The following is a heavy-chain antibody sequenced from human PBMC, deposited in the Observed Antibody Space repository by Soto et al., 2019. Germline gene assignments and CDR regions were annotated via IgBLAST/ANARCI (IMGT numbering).Heavy chain of an antibody. CDR1: GFIFSTNG. CDR2: MSYDGSDT. D-gene: IGHD3-10*02. Sequence: LRLSCVGSGFIFSTNGIHWVRHTPGKGLEWVAFMSYDGSDTFYADSVKGRFTISRDNSKNTLFLHMSNLRAEDTAMYYCTIVRVAYSALDHWGQGTLVTVSS. CDR3: TIVRVAYSALDH. V-gene: IGHV3-30*03. J-gene: IGHJ4*02.